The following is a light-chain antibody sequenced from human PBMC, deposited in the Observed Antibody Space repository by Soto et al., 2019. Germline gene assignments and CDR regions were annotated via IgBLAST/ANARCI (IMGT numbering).Light chain of an antibody. V-gene: IGKV1-5*03. Sequence: DIQMTQSPATLAASVGDRVSITGRASQSIDTWLAWFQQKAGKAPNLLIYKASRLESGVPSRFSGSGSGTEFTLTISSLQPEDFGSYYCQEYRNDYGTFGQGTKVEMK. J-gene: IGKJ1*01. CDR2: KAS. CDR3: QEYRNDYGT. CDR1: QSIDTW.